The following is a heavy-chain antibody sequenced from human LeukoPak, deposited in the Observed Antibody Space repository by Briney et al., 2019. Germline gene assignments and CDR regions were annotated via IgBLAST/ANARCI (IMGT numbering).Heavy chain of an antibody. J-gene: IGHJ6*03. D-gene: IGHD1-1*01. CDR1: GFSFSSYA. Sequence: GGSLRLSCAASGFSFSSYAMHWVRQAPGKGLEYVSAVSCNGGSTYYANSVKGRFTISRDNSKNTLYLQMGSLRPEDMAVYYCARGPQGQRRGYFYYYMDVWGKGTTVIVSS. CDR3: ARGPQGQRRGYFYYYMDV. V-gene: IGHV3-64*01. CDR2: VSCNGGST.